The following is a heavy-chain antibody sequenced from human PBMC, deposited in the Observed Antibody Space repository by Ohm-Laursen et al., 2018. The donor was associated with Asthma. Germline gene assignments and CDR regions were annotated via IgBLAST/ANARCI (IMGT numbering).Heavy chain of an antibody. J-gene: IGHJ4*02. CDR3: TRGATYRMDY. CDR2: ISGSGAYT. D-gene: IGHD3-16*02. CDR1: GFTFDIYG. Sequence: SLRLSCAASGFTFDIYGMTWVRQAPGKGLEWVSTISGSGAYTYYADSVQGRFTISRDNAKNTLDLQMNSLSAEDTAVYYCTRGATYRMDYWGQGTLVTVSS. V-gene: IGHV3-23*01.